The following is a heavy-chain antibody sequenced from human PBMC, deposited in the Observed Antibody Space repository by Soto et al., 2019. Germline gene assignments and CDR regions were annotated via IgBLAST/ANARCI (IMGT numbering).Heavy chain of an antibody. CDR2: IYHSGST. V-gene: IGHV4-4*02. Sequence: PSETPSLTCAVSSGSISSSNWWSWVRQPPGEGVEWIGEIYHSGSTNYNPSLKSRVTISVDKSKNQFSLKLSSVTAADTAVYYCARVRQLVNRRTYYYYYYMDVWGKGTTVTVSS. CDR1: SGSISSSNW. J-gene: IGHJ6*03. CDR3: ARVRQLVNRRTYYYYYYMDV. D-gene: IGHD6-6*01.